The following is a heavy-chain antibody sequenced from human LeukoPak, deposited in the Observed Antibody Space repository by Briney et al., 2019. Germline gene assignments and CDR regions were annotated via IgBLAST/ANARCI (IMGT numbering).Heavy chain of an antibody. Sequence: GGSLRLSCAASGFTFDDYAMHWVRQAPGKGLGWVSGISWNSGSIGYADSVKGRFTISRDNAKNSLYLQMNSLRAEDTALYYCAKGGDFWSGYAYYFDYWGQGTLVTVSS. CDR1: GFTFDDYA. D-gene: IGHD3-3*01. CDR3: AKGGDFWSGYAYYFDY. V-gene: IGHV3-9*01. CDR2: ISWNSGSI. J-gene: IGHJ4*02.